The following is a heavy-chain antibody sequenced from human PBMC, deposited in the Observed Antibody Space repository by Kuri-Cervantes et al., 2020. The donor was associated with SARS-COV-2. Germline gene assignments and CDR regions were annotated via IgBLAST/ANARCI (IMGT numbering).Heavy chain of an antibody. Sequence: SGPTLVKPTQTLTLTCTFSGFSLSTSGVGVGWIRQPPGKALEWLALIYWDDDKRYSPSLKSRLTITKDTSKNQVVLTMTNVDPVDTATYYCAHRVNLGSPGIYFDSWGQGTLVTVSS. J-gene: IGHJ4*02. CDR2: IYWDDDK. CDR3: AHRVNLGSPGIYFDS. V-gene: IGHV2-5*02. CDR1: GFSLSTSGVG. D-gene: IGHD3-22*01.